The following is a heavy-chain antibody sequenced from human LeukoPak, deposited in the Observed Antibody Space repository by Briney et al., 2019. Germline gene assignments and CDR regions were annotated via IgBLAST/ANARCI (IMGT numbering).Heavy chain of an antibody. CDR1: GGSISSYY. D-gene: IGHD5-24*01. CDR3: ARRGLQALYFDY. J-gene: IGHJ4*02. CDR2: IYYSGST. Sequence: SETLSLTCTVSGGSISSYYWSWIRQPPGKGLEWIGYIYYSGSTNYNPSLKSRVTISVDTPKNQFSLKLSSVTAADAAVYYCARRGLQALYFDYWGQGTLVTVSS. V-gene: IGHV4-59*08.